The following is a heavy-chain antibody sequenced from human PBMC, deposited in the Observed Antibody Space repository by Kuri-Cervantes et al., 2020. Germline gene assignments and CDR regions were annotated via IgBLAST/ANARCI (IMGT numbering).Heavy chain of an antibody. V-gene: IGHV3-74*01. CDR2: IKSDGSIT. Sequence: GESLKISCAASGFIFSNYWMHWVRQAPGKGLVWVSRIKSDGSITNYADSVKGRFTISRDNSKNTLYLQMNSLRAEDTAVYYCAKVGWIQLWSYDYWGQGTLVTVSS. CDR3: AKVGWIQLWSYDY. J-gene: IGHJ4*02. D-gene: IGHD5-18*01. CDR1: GFIFSNYW.